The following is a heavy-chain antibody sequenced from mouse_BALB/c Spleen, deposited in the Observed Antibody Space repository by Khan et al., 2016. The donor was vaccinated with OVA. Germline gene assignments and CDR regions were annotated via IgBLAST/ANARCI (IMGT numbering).Heavy chain of an antibody. CDR1: GFSLSRYN. CDR2: IWGGGGT. CDR3: DRAYYRYDGYYAMDY. V-gene: IGHV2-6-4*01. J-gene: IGHJ4*01. Sequence: QVQLKQSGPGLVAPSQTLSNTCTVSGFSLSRYNIHWVRQPPGGGLEWLGMIWGGGGTDYNSTLKSRLSISKDNSKSQVFLKMNSLQTDDTAMYYCDRAYYRYDGYYAMDYWGQGTSVTVSS. D-gene: IGHD2-14*01.